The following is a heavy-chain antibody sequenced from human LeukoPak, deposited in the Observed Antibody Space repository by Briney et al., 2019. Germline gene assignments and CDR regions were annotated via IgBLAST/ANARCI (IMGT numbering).Heavy chain of an antibody. J-gene: IGHJ4*02. V-gene: IGHV1-58*02. CDR2: IVVGSGNT. CDR3: AVTYYYDSSGYRTQFDY. Sequence: GTSVKVSCKASGFTFTSSAMQWVRQARGQRLEWIGWIVVGSGNTNYAQKFQERVTITRDMSTSTAYMELSSLRSEDTAVYYRAVTYYYDSSGYRTQFDYWGQGTLVTVSS. CDR1: GFTFTSSA. D-gene: IGHD3-22*01.